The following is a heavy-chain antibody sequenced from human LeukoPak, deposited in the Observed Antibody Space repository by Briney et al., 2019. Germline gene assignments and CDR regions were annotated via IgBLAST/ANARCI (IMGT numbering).Heavy chain of an antibody. CDR2: ISGSGGST. CDR3: ARGIAAAGSIF. V-gene: IGHV3-23*01. Sequence: GGSLRLSCAASGFTFSSYAMSWVRQAPGKGLDWVSTISGSGGSTYYADSVKGRFTISRDNSKNTLYLQMNSLRAEDTAVYYCARGIAAAGSIFWGQGTLVTVSS. D-gene: IGHD6-13*01. CDR1: GFTFSSYA. J-gene: IGHJ4*02.